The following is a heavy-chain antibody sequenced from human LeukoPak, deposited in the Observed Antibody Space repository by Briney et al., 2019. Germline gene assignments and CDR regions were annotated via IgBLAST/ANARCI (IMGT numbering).Heavy chain of an antibody. Sequence: PGGSLRLSCTASGFTFGDCAMSWFRQAPGKGLEWVGFIRSKAYGGTTEYAASVKGRFTISRDDSKSIAYLQMNSLKTEDTAVYYCTLHDYGDYGLDYWGQGTLVTVSS. D-gene: IGHD4-17*01. J-gene: IGHJ4*02. CDR3: TLHDYGDYGLDY. CDR1: GFTFGDCA. CDR2: IRSKAYGGTT. V-gene: IGHV3-49*03.